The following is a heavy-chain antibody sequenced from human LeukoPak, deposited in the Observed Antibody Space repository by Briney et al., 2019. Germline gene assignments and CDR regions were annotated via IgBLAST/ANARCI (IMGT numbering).Heavy chain of an antibody. CDR2: IIPIFGTA. Sequence: GASVKVSCKASGGTFSSYAISWVRQAPGQGLEWMEGIIPIFGTANYAQKFQGRVTITADESTSTAYMELSSLRSEDTAVYYCTTRGEVTSYYYYYMDVWGKGTTVTVSS. V-gene: IGHV1-69*13. CDR1: GGTFSSYA. CDR3: TTRGEVTSYYYYYMDV. J-gene: IGHJ6*03. D-gene: IGHD3-3*01.